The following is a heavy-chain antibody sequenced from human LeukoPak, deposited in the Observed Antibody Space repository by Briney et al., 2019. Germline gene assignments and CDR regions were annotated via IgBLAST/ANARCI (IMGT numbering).Heavy chain of an antibody. V-gene: IGHV3-21*01. J-gene: IGHJ4*02. D-gene: IGHD6-6*01. CDR2: ISRNSDYI. Sequence: GGSLRLSCAATGVTFSGYSMNWVRQAPGKGLEWVSSISRNSDYIYYAESVKGRFTISRDNAKNSLYLQVNSLRVEDTAVYYCARPHQLVWGRGTLVTVSS. CDR1: GVTFSGYS. CDR3: ARPHQLV.